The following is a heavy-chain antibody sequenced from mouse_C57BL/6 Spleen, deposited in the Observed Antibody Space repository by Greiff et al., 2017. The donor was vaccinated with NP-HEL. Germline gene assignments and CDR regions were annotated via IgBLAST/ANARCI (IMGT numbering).Heavy chain of an antibody. J-gene: IGHJ1*03. CDR2: ISSGSSTI. D-gene: IGHD2-4*01. CDR1: GFTFSDYG. CDR3: ARMITTGTYWYFDV. V-gene: IGHV5-17*01. Sequence: EVKLVESGGGLVKPGGSLKLSCAASGFTFSDYGMHWVRQAPEKGLEWVAYISSGSSTIYYADTVKGRFTISRDNAKNTLFLQMTSLRSEDTAMYYCARMITTGTYWYFDVWGTGTTVTVSS.